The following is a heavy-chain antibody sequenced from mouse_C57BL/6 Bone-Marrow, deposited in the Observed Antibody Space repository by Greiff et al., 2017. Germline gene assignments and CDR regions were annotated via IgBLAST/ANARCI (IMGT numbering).Heavy chain of an antibody. J-gene: IGHJ2*01. CDR3: ARNGNYAFDY. V-gene: IGHV1-43*01. CDR1: GYSFTGYY. CDR2: INPSTGGT. Sequence: VQLQQSGPELVKPGASVKISCKASGYSFTGYYMPWVKQSSEKSLEWIGEINPSTGGTSYNQKFTGKATLTVDKSSSTAYMQLKSLTSEDSAVYYCARNGNYAFDYWGQGTTLTVSS. D-gene: IGHD2-1*01.